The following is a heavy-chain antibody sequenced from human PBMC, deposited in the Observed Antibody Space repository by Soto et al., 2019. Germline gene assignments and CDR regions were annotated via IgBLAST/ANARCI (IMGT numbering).Heavy chain of an antibody. V-gene: IGHV4-4*02. CDR2: IYHSGST. J-gene: IGHJ5*02. CDR1: GGSISSSNW. Sequence: QVQLQESGPGLVKPSGTLSLTCAVSGGSISSSNWWSWVRQPPGKGLEWIGEIYHSGSTNYNPSLKRRVTRPVDKSKNQFSLKLSSVTAADTAVYYCARVRSPVEYWFDPWGQGTLVTVSS. CDR3: ARVRSPVEYWFDP. D-gene: IGHD3-3*01.